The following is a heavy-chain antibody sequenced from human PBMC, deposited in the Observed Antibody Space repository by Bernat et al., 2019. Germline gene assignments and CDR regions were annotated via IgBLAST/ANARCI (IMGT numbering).Heavy chain of an antibody. CDR1: GFTFSKSW. J-gene: IGHJ5*02. Sequence: EVQLVESGGGSVQPGASLRLSCAASGFTFSKSWMVWFRQAPGKGLEGVASIRPDESATFDEDYVKGRFTSSRDNDENSLYLQMNSPRVEDTAVYYCTRDVGGCASACHHLWGQGTLVTVSS. D-gene: IGHD2-21*02. CDR3: TRDVGGCASACHHL. CDR2: IRPDESAT. V-gene: IGHV3-7*03.